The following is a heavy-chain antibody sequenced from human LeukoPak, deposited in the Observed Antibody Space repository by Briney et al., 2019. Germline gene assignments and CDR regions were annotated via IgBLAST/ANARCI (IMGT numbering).Heavy chain of an antibody. J-gene: IGHJ4*02. CDR2: NYPGGSDT. V-gene: IGHV5-51*01. CDR3: ARGYYDSSGIAPDY. D-gene: IGHD3-22*01. CDR1: GYSLPSYW. Sequence: GESLKISCKGSGYSLPSYWLGWVRQMPRKGLGWVGINYPGGSDTRYSTPFQGQVTLSADKSISTAYLQWSSLKASDTAMYYCARGYYDSSGIAPDYWGQGTLVTVSS.